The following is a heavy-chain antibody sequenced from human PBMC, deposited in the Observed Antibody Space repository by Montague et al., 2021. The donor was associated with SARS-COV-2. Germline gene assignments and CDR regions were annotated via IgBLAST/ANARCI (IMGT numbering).Heavy chain of an antibody. J-gene: IGHJ4*02. CDR2: IYYNGST. CDR3: ARQSPVTMIVVVISGRFDY. CDR1: GGSISSSSYY. V-gene: IGHV4-39*01. Sequence: SETLSLTCTVSGGSISSSSYYWGWIRQPPGKGLEWIGSIYYNGSTYYNPSLKSRVTISVDTSKNQFSLKLSSVTAADTAVYYCARQSPVTMIVVVISGRFDYWGQGTLVTVSS. D-gene: IGHD3-22*01.